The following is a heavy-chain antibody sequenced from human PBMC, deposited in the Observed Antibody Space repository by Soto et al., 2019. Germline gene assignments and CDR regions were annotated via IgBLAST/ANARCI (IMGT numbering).Heavy chain of an antibody. Sequence: ASVKVSCKASGGTFSSYAISWVRQAPGQGLEWMGGIIPIFGTANYAQKFQGRVTITADESTSTAYVELSSLRSEDTAVYYCASSGELQTFDYWGQGTLVTVSS. CDR1: GGTFSSYA. CDR3: ASSGELQTFDY. V-gene: IGHV1-69*13. CDR2: IIPIFGTA. J-gene: IGHJ4*02. D-gene: IGHD1-26*01.